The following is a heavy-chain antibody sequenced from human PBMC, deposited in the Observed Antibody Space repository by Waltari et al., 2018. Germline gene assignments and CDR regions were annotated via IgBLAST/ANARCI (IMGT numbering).Heavy chain of an antibody. CDR2: ISYDGSNK. CDR1: GFTFSSYW. D-gene: IGHD2-8*01. CDR3: AKDRTVGCTNGVCYFFDY. Sequence: VQLVESGGGLVQPGGSLRLSCAASGFTFSSYWMSWVRQAPGKGLEWVAVISYDGSNKYYADSVKGRFTISRDNSKNTLYLQMNSLRAEDTAVYYCAKDRTVGCTNGVCYFFDYWGQGTLVIVSS. J-gene: IGHJ4*02. V-gene: IGHV3-30*18.